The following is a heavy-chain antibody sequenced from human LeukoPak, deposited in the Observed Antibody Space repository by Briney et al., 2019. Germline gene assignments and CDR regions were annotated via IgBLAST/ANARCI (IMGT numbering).Heavy chain of an antibody. Sequence: GGPLRLSCAASGFTFSTSSMSWVRQAPGKGPEWVSSFGDRSAYIYYADSVKGRFTISRDNAKNSLYLQMNGLRVDDTAVYYCTASVGEMALDYWGQGTLVTVSS. CDR3: TASVGEMALDY. CDR2: FGDRSAYI. J-gene: IGHJ4*02. CDR1: GFTFSTSS. D-gene: IGHD3-16*01. V-gene: IGHV3-21*01.